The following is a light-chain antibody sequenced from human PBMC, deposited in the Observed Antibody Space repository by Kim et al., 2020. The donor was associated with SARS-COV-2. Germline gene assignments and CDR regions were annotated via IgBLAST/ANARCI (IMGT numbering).Light chain of an antibody. CDR2: GKN. V-gene: IGLV3-19*01. Sequence: ALGHTVRITCKGDSLRSYYASWYQQKPGQAPVLVIYGKNNRPSGIPDRFSGSSSGNTASLTITGAQAEDEADYYCNSRDSSGNHVVFGGGTQLTVL. CDR1: SLRSYY. CDR3: NSRDSSGNHVV. J-gene: IGLJ2*01.